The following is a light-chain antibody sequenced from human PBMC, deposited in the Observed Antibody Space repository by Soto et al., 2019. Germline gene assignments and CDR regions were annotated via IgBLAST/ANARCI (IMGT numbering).Light chain of an antibody. CDR1: SSDVGAYNY. J-gene: IGLJ2*01. V-gene: IGLV2-14*01. CDR3: SSYTSSTPVV. Sequence: QSALTQPASVSGSPGQSITISCTGTSSDVGAYNYVSWYQQHPGKAPKHMIYDVSNRPSGVSNRFSGSKSGNAASLTISGIQAEDEADYYCSSYTSSTPVVFGGGTKVTVL. CDR2: DVS.